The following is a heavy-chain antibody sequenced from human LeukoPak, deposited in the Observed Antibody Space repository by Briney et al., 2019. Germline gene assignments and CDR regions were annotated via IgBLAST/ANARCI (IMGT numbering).Heavy chain of an antibody. Sequence: GGSPRLSCEASGFTFSNYAMHWVRRAPGKGLEWVALISYDGSTKHYADSVKGRFTISRDNSKNTLSLQINSLRSEDTAVYYCAKDLHYYGPGSSPQYWGQGTLVTVSS. CDR3: AKDLHYYGPGSSPQY. J-gene: IGHJ4*02. V-gene: IGHV3-30*18. CDR1: GFTFSNYA. D-gene: IGHD3-10*01. CDR2: ISYDGSTK.